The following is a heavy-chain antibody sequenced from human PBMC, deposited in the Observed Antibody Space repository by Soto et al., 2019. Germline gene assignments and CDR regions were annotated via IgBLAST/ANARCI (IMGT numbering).Heavy chain of an antibody. CDR3: ARDLSGLDY. V-gene: IGHV3-11*01. CDR1: GFIFSDYX. J-gene: IGHJ4*02. CDR2: ISSSGSPI. Sequence: QVQVVESGGNLVKPGGSLRLSCAASGFIFSDYXMSWIRQAPGKGLEWLSYISSSGSPIYYADSVKGRFTISRDNAKNSLYLQMNSLRAEDTAMYYCARDLSGLDYWGQGTLVTVSS.